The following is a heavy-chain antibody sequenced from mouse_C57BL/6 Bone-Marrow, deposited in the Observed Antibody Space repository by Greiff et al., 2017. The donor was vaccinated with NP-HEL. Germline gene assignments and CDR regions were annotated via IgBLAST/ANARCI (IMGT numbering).Heavy chain of an antibody. CDR3: ARLSYPWYFDV. CDR1: GYAFTNYL. V-gene: IGHV1-54*01. Sequence: VQLQQSGAELVRPGTSVKVSCKASGYAFTNYLIEWVKQRPGQGLEWIGVINPGSGGTNYNEKCKGKATLTADKSSSTAYMQLSSLTSEDSAVYFCARLSYPWYFDVWGTGTTVTVSS. CDR2: INPGSGGT. D-gene: IGHD2-12*01. J-gene: IGHJ1*03.